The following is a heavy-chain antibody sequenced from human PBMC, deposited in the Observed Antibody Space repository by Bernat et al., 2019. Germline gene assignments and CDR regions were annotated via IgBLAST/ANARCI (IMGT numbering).Heavy chain of an antibody. D-gene: IGHD3-16*01. CDR2: ISSSGSTI. CDR3: ASEDRGTSY. V-gene: IGHV3-48*01. CDR1: SLTFSTYN. J-gene: IGHJ4*02. Sequence: EVQLVESGGGLVQPGGSLRLSCAASSLTFSTYNFNWVRQDPGKGLEWLSYISSSGSTIYYAASVKGRFTISRDNAKNSLYLQINSLRAEDTDVYYCASEDRGTSYWGQGTLVTVSS.